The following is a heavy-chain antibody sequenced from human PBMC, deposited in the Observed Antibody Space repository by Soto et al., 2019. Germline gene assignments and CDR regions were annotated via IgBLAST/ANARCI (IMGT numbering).Heavy chain of an antibody. CDR3: PRAIATVTTLDY. CDR1: GFTFSSYA. D-gene: IGHD4-4*01. Sequence: QVQLVESGGGVVQPGRSLRLSCAASGFTFSSYATHWVRQAPGKGLEWVAVISYDGSNKYYADSVKGRFTISRDNSKNTLYLQMNSLRAEDTAVYYCPRAIATVTTLDYWGPGTLVTVSS. CDR2: ISYDGSNK. V-gene: IGHV3-30-3*01. J-gene: IGHJ4*02.